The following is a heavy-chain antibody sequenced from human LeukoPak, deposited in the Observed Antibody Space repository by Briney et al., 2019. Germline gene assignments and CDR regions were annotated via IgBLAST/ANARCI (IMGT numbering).Heavy chain of an antibody. CDR3: AKSARTNWNYVLDAFDI. V-gene: IGHV3-23*01. D-gene: IGHD1-7*01. Sequence: GGSLRLSCAASGFTFNNYAMDWVRQAPGKGAEWVSAISDSGGSTYYEDSVKGRFTISRDNSKNTLSLQMSSLRAEDTAVYYCAKSARTNWNYVLDAFDIWGQGTMVTVSS. CDR1: GFTFNNYA. J-gene: IGHJ3*02. CDR2: ISDSGGST.